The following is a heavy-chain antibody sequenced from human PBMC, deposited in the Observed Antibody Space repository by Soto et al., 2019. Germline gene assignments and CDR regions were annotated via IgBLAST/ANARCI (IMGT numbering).Heavy chain of an antibody. J-gene: IGHJ6*02. V-gene: IGHV1-69*01. CDR3: ARYYYGSGSYYYYYYGMDL. D-gene: IGHD3-10*01. CDR2: IIPIFGTA. Sequence: QVQLVQSGAEVKKPGSSVKVSCKASGGTFSSYAISWVRQAPGQGLEWMGGIIPIFGTANYAQKFQGRVTITADESTSTAYMELSSLRSEDTAVYYCARYYYGSGSYYYYYYGMDLWGQGTTVTVSS. CDR1: GGTFSSYA.